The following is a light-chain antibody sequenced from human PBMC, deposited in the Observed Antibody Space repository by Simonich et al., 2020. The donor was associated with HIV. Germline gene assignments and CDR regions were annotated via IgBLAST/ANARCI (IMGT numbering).Light chain of an antibody. CDR1: QSVFSSN. CDR2: GAS. V-gene: IGKV3-15*01. Sequence: EIVMTQSPATLSVSPGERATLSCRASQSVFSSNLAWYQQKPGQAPRLLIYGASTRATGIPARFSGSGSGTEFTLTISSMQSEDFAVYYCQQYNNWPPFTFGPGTKVDIK. CDR3: QQYNNWPPFT. J-gene: IGKJ3*01.